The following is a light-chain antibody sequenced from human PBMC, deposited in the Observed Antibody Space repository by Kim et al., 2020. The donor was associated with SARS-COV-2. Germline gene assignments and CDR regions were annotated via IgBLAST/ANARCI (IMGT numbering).Light chain of an antibody. J-gene: IGLJ1*01. CDR2: QNT. V-gene: IGLV3-1*01. CDR1: KLGDKF. Sequence: VSPGQTASIPGSGDKLGDKFACWYQQKPGQSPVLVIYQNTKRPSGIPERFSGSNSGNTATLTIGGTQAMDEADYYCQTWDSSTAVFGTGTKVTVL. CDR3: QTWDSSTAV.